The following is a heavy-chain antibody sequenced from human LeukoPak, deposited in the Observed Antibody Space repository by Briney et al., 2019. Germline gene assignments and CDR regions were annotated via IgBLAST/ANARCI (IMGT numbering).Heavy chain of an antibody. CDR1: GFTFSSYA. J-gene: IGHJ6*02. CDR3: ARDPHSSSYFIQYYYGMDV. Sequence: GGSLRLSCAVSGFTFSSYAMSWVRQAPGKGLEWVSAISGSGGSTYYADSVKGRFTISRDNSKNTLYLQMNSLRAEDTAVYYCARDPHSSSYFIQYYYGMDVWGQGTTVTVSS. CDR2: ISGSGGST. D-gene: IGHD6-13*01. V-gene: IGHV3-23*01.